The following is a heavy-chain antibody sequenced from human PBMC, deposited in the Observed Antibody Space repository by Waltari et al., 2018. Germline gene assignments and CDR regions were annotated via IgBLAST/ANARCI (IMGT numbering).Heavy chain of an antibody. J-gene: IGHJ4*02. CDR1: GGSFSGYY. V-gene: IGHV4-34*01. Sequence: QVQLQQWGAGLLKPSETLSLTCAVYGGSFSGYYWSWLRQPPGKGLEWIGEINHSGSTTYNPSLKRRVTISVDTSKNQFSLKLSSVTAADTAVYYCAREDSRHYYDSSGYYAFDYWGQGTLVTVSS. D-gene: IGHD3-22*01. CDR2: INHSGST. CDR3: AREDSRHYYDSSGYYAFDY.